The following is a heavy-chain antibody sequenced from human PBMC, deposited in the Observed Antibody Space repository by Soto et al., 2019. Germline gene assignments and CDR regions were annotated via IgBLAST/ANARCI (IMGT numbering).Heavy chain of an antibody. V-gene: IGHV6-1*01. Sequence: SQTLSLTCAISGDSVSSNSAAWNWIRQSPSRGLEWLGRTYYRSKWYNDYAVSVKSRITINPDTSKNQFSLQLNSVTPEDTAVYYCARWESGHGAYGSSWYWFDPWGQGTLVTVSS. CDR1: GDSVSSNSAA. CDR2: TYYRSKWYN. D-gene: IGHD6-13*01. CDR3: ARWESGHGAYGSSWYWFDP. J-gene: IGHJ5*02.